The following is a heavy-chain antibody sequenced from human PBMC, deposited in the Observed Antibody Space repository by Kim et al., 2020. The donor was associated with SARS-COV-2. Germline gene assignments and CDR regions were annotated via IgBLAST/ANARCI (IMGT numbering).Heavy chain of an antibody. CDR3: AAPLLYNWFDA. Sequence: GGSLRLSCAASGFTFSSYAMFWVRQAPGKGLEWVSSITGSGGNTYYADSVKGRFTISRDNSKNTLYLQVNSLRAADTAVYYCAAPLLYNWFDAWGHGTLVTVSS. CDR1: GFTFSSYA. CDR2: ITGSGGNT. J-gene: IGHJ5*01. V-gene: IGHV3-23*01.